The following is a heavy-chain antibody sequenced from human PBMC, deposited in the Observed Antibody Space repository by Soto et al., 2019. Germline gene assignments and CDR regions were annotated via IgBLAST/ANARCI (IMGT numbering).Heavy chain of an antibody. CDR3: ARAVAGFDY. D-gene: IGHD6-19*01. J-gene: IGHJ4*02. CDR2: IKQDGSEI. CDR1: GFTFSNYW. V-gene: IGHV3-7*01. Sequence: GSLRLSCAASGFTFSNYWMSWVRQAPGKGLEWVANIKQDGSEIYYVDSVKGRFTISRDNAKSSVYLQMNSLRAEDTAVYYCARAVAGFDYWGQGTLVTVSS.